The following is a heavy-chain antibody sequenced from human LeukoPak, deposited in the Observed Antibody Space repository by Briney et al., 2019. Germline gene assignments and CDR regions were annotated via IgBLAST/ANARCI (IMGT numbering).Heavy chain of an antibody. CDR1: GFIAGYNY. D-gene: IGHD2-15*01. Sequence: GGSLRLSREVSGFIAGYNYMSWVRQAPGKGLEWVSVIYRGDTYYADSVKGRFTISRDDSKNTVFLQMNNLRVEDTAEYFCASYYCSSGSCYFDHWGQGTLVTVSS. CDR3: ASYYCSSGSCYFDH. CDR2: IYRGDT. J-gene: IGHJ4*02. V-gene: IGHV3-53*01.